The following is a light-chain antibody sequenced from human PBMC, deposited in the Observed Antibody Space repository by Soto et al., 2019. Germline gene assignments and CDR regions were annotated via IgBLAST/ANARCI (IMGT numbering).Light chain of an antibody. J-gene: IGLJ2*01. CDR2: EVS. CDR1: SRDVGGYNY. Sequence: QSALTQPASVSGSPGQSITISCTGSSRDVGGYNYVSWYQQHPGKAPKLMIYEVSDRPSGISNRFSGSKSGNTASLTTSGLQADDEAYYYCSSYTTSSTMIFGGGTKLTVL. CDR3: SSYTTSSTMI. V-gene: IGLV2-14*01.